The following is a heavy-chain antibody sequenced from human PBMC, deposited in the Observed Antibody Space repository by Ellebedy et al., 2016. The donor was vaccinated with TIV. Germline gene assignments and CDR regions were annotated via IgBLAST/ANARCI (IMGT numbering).Heavy chain of an antibody. Sequence: GESLKISCAASGFTFSSYWMHWVRQAPGKGLEWVGRIRSKTDGGTIDYAAPVKGRFTISRDDSKNTLYVQMNSLKTEDTAVYYCTTGGSGRVSWGQGTLVTVSS. J-gene: IGHJ5*02. CDR1: GFTFSSYW. CDR3: TTGGSGRVS. D-gene: IGHD3-10*01. CDR2: IRSKTDGGTI. V-gene: IGHV3-15*07.